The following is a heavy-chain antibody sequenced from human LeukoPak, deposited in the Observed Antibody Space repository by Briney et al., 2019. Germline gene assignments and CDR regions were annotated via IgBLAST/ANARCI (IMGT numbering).Heavy chain of an antibody. D-gene: IGHD2-2*01. CDR2: ISAYNGNT. CDR1: GYTFTSYG. Sequence: ASVKVSCKASGYTFTSYGISWVRQAPGQGLEWMGWISAYNGNTNYAQKLQGRVTMTTDTSTSTAYMELRSLRSDDTAVYYCARGHCSSTSCYTHYFDYWGQGTLVTVSS. CDR3: ARGHCSSTSCYTHYFDY. V-gene: IGHV1-18*01. J-gene: IGHJ4*02.